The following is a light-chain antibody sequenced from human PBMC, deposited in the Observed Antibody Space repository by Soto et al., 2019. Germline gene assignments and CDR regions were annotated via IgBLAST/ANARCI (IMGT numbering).Light chain of an antibody. J-gene: IGLJ3*02. V-gene: IGLV1-40*01. CDR1: SSNIGAGYD. CDR2: GNS. Sequence: QPVLTQPPSVSGAPGQRVTISCTGSSSNIGAGYDVHWYQQLPGTALKLLISGNSNRPSGVPDRFSGSKSGTSASLAITGLQAEDEADYYRQSYDSSLSGGVFGGGTKVTVL. CDR3: QSYDSSLSGGV.